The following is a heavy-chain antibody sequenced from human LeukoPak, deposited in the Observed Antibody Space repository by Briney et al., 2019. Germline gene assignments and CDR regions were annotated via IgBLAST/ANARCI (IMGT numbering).Heavy chain of an antibody. CDR3: AKVQEMATILPPFHY. J-gene: IGHJ4*02. CDR1: GFTFSSYA. V-gene: IGHV3-23*01. CDR2: YTGSGDTI. Sequence: GGSLRLSCAACGFTFSSYAMSWVRRAPGKALQWVSAYTGSGDTIYYADSVKGRFTISRDNPKNTLYLQMNSLRAEDTAVYYCAKVQEMATILPPFHYWGQGTLVTV. D-gene: IGHD5-24*01.